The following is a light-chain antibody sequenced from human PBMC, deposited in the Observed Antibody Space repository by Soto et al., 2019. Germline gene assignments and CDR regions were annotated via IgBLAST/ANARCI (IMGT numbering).Light chain of an antibody. CDR3: QQYNTWPLT. Sequence: EIVMTQSPATLSVSPGERATLSCRASQSVSSNLAWYQQKPGQAPRLLIYGASTRATGIPARFSGSGSGTDFPLTISGLQSEDFAFYYCQQYNTWPLTFGGGTRGEIK. V-gene: IGKV3-15*01. CDR1: QSVSSN. CDR2: GAS. J-gene: IGKJ4*01.